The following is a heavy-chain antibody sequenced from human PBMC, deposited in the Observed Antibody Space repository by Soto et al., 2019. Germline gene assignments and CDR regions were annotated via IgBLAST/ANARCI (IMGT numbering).Heavy chain of an antibody. CDR1: GFVFYDYY. CDR2: IDVDSRFI. J-gene: IGHJ4*02. V-gene: IGHV3-11*05. CDR3: TRDPRVSDF. Sequence: QVQVVESGGGVVKPGWSLRLSCAASGFVFYDYYMTWLRQTPGKVLETVAYIDVDSRFINYADPVKGRFTISRDNAKNSVYLQMSSLRDEDTASYYSTRDPRVSDFGGKGTLVIV.